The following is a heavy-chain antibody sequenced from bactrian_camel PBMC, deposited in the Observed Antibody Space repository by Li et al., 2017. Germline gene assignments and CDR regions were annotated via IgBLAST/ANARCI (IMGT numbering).Heavy chain of an antibody. CDR1: GNTYTSSC. V-gene: IGHV3S54*01. CDR3: AATAEHCYSRVFLLASHFTH. D-gene: IGHD2*01. Sequence: VQLVESGGGSVQAGGSLRLSCAATGNTYTSSCMGWFRQAPGKEREGVARIATGSGNTYYVNSARGRFTVSHDNAKNTVYLQMNNLRFEDTTVYYCAATAEHCYSRVFLLASHFTHWGQGTQVTVS. J-gene: IGHJ4*01. CDR2: IATGSGNT.